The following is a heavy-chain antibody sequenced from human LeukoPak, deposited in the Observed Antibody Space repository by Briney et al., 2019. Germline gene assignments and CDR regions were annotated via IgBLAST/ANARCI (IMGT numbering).Heavy chain of an antibody. Sequence: ASVKVSCTASGYTFTGYYMHWVRQAPGQGLEWMGWMNPNSGNTGYAQKFQGRVTMTRNTSISTAYMDLSSLRSEDTAVYYRAIIPMVRGVNRREGNDVFDIWGQGTMVTVSS. J-gene: IGHJ3*02. CDR2: MNPNSGNT. D-gene: IGHD3-10*01. CDR1: GYTFTGYY. CDR3: AIIPMVRGVNRREGNDVFDI. V-gene: IGHV1-8*02.